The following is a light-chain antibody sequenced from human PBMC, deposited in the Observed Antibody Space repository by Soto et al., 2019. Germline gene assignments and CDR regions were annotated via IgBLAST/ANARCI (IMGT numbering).Light chain of an antibody. CDR1: RDDIGAYDY. V-gene: IGLV2-14*01. CDR2: EVT. Sequence: QSVLTQPASVSGSPGQSITISCAGTRDDIGAYDYVSWYQQHPGNAPKLLVYEVTNRPSGVSDRFSGSKSGNTASLTISGLQAEDAADYYCNSYTNSSAVVFXGGTKVTVL. J-gene: IGLJ2*01. CDR3: NSYTNSSAVV.